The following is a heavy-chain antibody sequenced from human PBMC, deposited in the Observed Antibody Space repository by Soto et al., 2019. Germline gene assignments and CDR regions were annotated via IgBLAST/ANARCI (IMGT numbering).Heavy chain of an antibody. CDR2: IYPGDSDT. CDR3: ARKRGSNLDY. V-gene: IGHV5-51*01. J-gene: IGHJ4*02. D-gene: IGHD5-12*01. CDR1: GYSFTSYW. Sequence: GGSLKISCQGSGYSFTSYWIGWVRQMPGKGLEWMGIIYPGDSDTRYNPSFQGQVTISADKSISTAYLQWSSLKASDTAMYYCARKRGSNLDYWGQGTLVTRLL.